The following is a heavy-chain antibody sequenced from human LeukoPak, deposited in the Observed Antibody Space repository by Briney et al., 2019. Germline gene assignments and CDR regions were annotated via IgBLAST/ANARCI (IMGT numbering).Heavy chain of an antibody. CDR2: IIYNDDNK. D-gene: IGHD6-19*01. V-gene: IGHV3-23*01. CDR1: GFTFSIYS. J-gene: IGHJ4*02. CDR3: AKDGHCPGALCPTQIAVAVYNDN. Sequence: AGGSLRLSCAASGFTFSIYSMNWVRQAPGKGLEWVSIIIYNDDNKYYADSVQGRFTISRDNSKNTVYLQLNSLRAEDTAIYYCAKDGHCPGALCPTQIAVAVYNDNWGQGTLVTVSS.